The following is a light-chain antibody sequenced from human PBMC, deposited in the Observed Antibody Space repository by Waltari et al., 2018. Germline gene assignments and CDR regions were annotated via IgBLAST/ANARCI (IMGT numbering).Light chain of an antibody. J-gene: IGKJ3*01. CDR1: QSISSY. CDR3: QQSYSTPH. Sequence: DIVMTQSPDSLSASVGDRVTITCRASQSISSYLNWYQQRPGKAPKLLIYAASSLQSGVPSRFSGRGSGTDFTLTISSLQPEDFATYYCQQSYSTPHFGPGTKVDIK. V-gene: IGKV1-39*01. CDR2: AAS.